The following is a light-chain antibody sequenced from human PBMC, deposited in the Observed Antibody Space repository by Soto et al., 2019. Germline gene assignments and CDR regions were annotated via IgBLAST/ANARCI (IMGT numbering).Light chain of an antibody. V-gene: IGLV2-23*02. CDR1: SSDFGAYNL. J-gene: IGLJ1*01. CDR3: CSYAGSTAFYV. CDR2: EVS. Sequence: QSVLTQPASVSASPGQSITLSCTGSSSDFGAYNLVSWYQQHPGKAPKLIIFEVSKRPSGISNRFSGSKSGNTASLTISGLQAEDEADYYCCSYAGSTAFYVFGSGTKVTVL.